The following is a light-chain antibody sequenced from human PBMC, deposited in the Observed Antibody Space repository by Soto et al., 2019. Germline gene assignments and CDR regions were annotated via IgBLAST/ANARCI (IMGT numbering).Light chain of an antibody. V-gene: IGKV3-11*01. J-gene: IGKJ2*01. Sequence: EIVLTQSPATLSLSPGERATLSCRASQSVGTYLAWYQQRPGQAHRLLIYDTSNRATGIPARFSGSGSATDFALTISSLEPEDFAVYYCQQRTNWPPLYTFGQGTKLEIK. CDR1: QSVGTY. CDR3: QQRTNWPPLYT. CDR2: DTS.